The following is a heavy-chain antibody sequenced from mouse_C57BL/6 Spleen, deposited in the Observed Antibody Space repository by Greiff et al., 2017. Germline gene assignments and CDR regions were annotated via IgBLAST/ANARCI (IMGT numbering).Heavy chain of an antibody. CDR3: ARHDYDEAMDY. J-gene: IGHJ4*01. V-gene: IGHV1-18*01. CDR1: GYTFTDYN. CDR2: INPNNGGT. D-gene: IGHD2-4*01. Sequence: VQLKESGPELVKPGASVKIPCKASGYTFTDYNMDWVKQSHGKSLEWIGDINPNNGGTIYNQKFKGKATLTVDKSSSTAYMELRSLTSEDTAVYYCARHDYDEAMDYWGQGTSVTVSS.